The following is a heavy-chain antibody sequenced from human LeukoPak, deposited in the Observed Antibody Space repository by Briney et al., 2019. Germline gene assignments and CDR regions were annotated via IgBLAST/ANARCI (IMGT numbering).Heavy chain of an antibody. V-gene: IGHV3-23*01. CDR1: GFTFSNYA. CDR3: ARWYYYDTNYGMDV. J-gene: IGHJ6*02. Sequence: GGSLRLSCAASGFTFSNYAMTWVRQAPGKGLEWVSGISGSGSSTYYADSVKGRFTLSRDYPKNTLYLQMNSLRAEDTAVYYCARWYYYDTNYGMDVWGQGTTVTVSS. D-gene: IGHD3-22*01. CDR2: ISGSGSST.